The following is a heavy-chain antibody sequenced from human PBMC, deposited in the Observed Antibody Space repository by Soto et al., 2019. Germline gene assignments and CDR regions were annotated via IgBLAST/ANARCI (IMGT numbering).Heavy chain of an antibody. D-gene: IGHD2-15*01. J-gene: IGHJ6*03. V-gene: IGHV3-33*01. CDR3: APGEYCTGRSSDSIFYYYYYMDV. CDR2: MWYDGSNK. CDR1: GFTFSRYA. Sequence: QVQLVESGGGVVQPGRSLRLSCAASGFTFSRYAMHWVRQAPGKGLEWVALMWYDGSNKYYAESVRGRFTISRDNSKNTLSLQLSGPRAEDTAVYYSAPGEYCTGRSSDSIFYYYYYMDVWGKGTAVTVSS.